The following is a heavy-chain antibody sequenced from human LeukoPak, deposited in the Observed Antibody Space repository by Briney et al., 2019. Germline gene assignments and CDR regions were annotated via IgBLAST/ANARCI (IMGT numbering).Heavy chain of an antibody. D-gene: IGHD2-2*01. CDR1: GGSISSYY. Sequence: SETLSLTCTVSGGSISSYYWSWIRQPPGKGLEWIGYIYYSGSTNYNPSLKSRVTISVDTSKNQFSLKLSSVTAADTAVYYCARGNRYCSSTSCSYYYYMDVWGKGTTVTVSS. J-gene: IGHJ6*03. CDR2: IYYSGST. V-gene: IGHV4-59*01. CDR3: ARGNRYCSSTSCSYYYYMDV.